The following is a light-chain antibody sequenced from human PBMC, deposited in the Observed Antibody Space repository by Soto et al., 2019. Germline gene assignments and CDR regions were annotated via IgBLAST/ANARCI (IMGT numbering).Light chain of an antibody. Sequence: EIVLTQSPATLSVSPGERGTLSCRASQSFSNSLAWSQQTPGQAPRLLIYSASTRAPGVPDRFSGSGSGTEFTLTICLVQSEDVAVDYCHQYNNWPFTFVPGTKVDRK. CDR1: QSFSNS. V-gene: IGKV3-15*01. J-gene: IGKJ3*01. CDR2: SAS. CDR3: HQYNNWPFT.